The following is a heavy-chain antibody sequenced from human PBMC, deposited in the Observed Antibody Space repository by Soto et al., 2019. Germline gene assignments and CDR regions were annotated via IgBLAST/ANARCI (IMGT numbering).Heavy chain of an antibody. Sequence: QVQLVESGGGVVQPGRSLRLSCAASGFTFSSYAMHWVRQAPGKGLEWVAVISYDGTNKYYADSVKGRFTISRDNSKDTLSLQMNSLRAEDTAVYYCARDEQLALDSWGQGTLVTVSS. J-gene: IGHJ4*02. V-gene: IGHV3-30-3*01. CDR1: GFTFSSYA. CDR2: ISYDGTNK. CDR3: ARDEQLALDS. D-gene: IGHD6-6*01.